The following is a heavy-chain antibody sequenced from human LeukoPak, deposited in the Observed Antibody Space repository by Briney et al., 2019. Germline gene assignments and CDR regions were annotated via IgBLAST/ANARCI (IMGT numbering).Heavy chain of an antibody. D-gene: IGHD6-13*01. Sequence: ASVKVSCKASGYSFTNYDINWVRQATGQGLEWMGWMNPKSGDTGYSQKFQGRVFITRDTSINTAYMELSSLRSEDTAVYYWARSMDSSSRYYYYYYMDVWGKGTTVTISS. V-gene: IGHV1-8*03. J-gene: IGHJ6*03. CDR1: GYSFTNYD. CDR2: MNPKSGDT. CDR3: ARSMDSSSRYYYYYYMDV.